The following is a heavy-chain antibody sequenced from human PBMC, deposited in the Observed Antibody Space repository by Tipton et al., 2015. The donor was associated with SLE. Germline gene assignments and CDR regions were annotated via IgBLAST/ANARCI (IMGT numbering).Heavy chain of an antibody. V-gene: IGHV3-53*05. J-gene: IGHJ3*02. CDR3: AKVGTGTRGLDI. Sequence: SLRLSCAASGFSAHVMNWVRKAPGKGREWVSVIYSGGSTYYADSVKGRFTISRDSAKNSVYLQMNSLRTEDTALYYCAKVGTGTRGLDIWGQGTMVTVSP. CDR1: GFSAHV. CDR2: IYSGGST. D-gene: IGHD1-1*01.